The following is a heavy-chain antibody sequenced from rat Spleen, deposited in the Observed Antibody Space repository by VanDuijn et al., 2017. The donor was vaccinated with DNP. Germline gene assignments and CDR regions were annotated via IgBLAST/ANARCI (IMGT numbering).Heavy chain of an antibody. D-gene: IGHD4-1*01. Sequence: EVRLVESGGGLVQPGRSLKLYCAASGFTFSKEAMAWVRQAPTKGLEWVASISVGGGNTYYRDSVKGRFTISRDNAENTQYLQMDSLRSEDTATYYCARRGDGYKYFDKWGQGVMVTVSS. J-gene: IGHJ2*01. CDR3: ARRGDGYKYFDK. CDR2: ISVGGGNT. CDR1: GFTFSKEA. V-gene: IGHV5S13*01.